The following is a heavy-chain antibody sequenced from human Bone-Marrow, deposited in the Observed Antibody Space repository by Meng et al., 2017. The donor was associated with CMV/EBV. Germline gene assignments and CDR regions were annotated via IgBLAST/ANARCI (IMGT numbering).Heavy chain of an antibody. Sequence: GESLKISCAASGFTFSSYAMHWVRQAPGKGLEWVAFIRYDGSNKYYADSVKGRFTISRDNSKNTLYLQMNSLRAEDTAVYYCVPTYYYDSSGYPSSYWGQGTLVTVSS. CDR2: IRYDGSNK. J-gene: IGHJ4*02. V-gene: IGHV3-30*02. CDR3: VPTYYYDSSGYPSSY. D-gene: IGHD3-22*01. CDR1: GFTFSSYA.